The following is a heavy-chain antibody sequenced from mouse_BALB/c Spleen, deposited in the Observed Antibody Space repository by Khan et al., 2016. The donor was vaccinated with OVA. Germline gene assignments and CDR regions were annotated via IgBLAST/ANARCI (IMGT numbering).Heavy chain of an antibody. CDR3: ARTGYYYFDY. J-gene: IGHJ2*01. V-gene: IGHV5-17*02. Sequence: EVELVESGGGLVQTGGSRKLSCAASGFIFSGFGMHCVRQAPVKGLEWVAYISSGSNTIYYADTVKGRFTISSDNPKNTLFLQMTSLRSEDTAMYYCARTGYYYFDYWGQGTTLTVSS. CDR2: ISSGSNTI. CDR1: GFIFSGFG. D-gene: IGHD2-3*01.